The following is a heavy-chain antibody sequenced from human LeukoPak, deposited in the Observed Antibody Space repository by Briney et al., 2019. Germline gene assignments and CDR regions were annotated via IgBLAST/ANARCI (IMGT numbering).Heavy chain of an antibody. D-gene: IGHD2-15*01. CDR1: GGSISSYY. CDR2: IYYSGRT. CDR3: AGSEVVAALNWFDP. J-gene: IGHJ5*02. Sequence: SETLSLTCTVSGGSISSYYWSWIRQPPGKGLEWIGYIYYSGRTTYNPSLKSQVTISVETSKNPSSLKLSSVTAADTAVYYCAGSEVVAALNWFDPWGQGTLVTVSS. V-gene: IGHV4-59*08.